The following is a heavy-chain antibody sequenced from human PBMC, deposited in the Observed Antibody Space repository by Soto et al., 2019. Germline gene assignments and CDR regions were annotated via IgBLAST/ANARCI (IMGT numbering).Heavy chain of an antibody. CDR3: ATDHYGMDV. J-gene: IGHJ6*02. V-gene: IGHV3-23*01. CDR1: GFTLTSYA. CDR2: ISGSGGST. Sequence: EVQLLESGGGLVQAGGSLRLSCAASGFTLTSYAMNWVRQAPGKGLEWVSAISGSGGSTNCADSVKGRFTISRDNSKNTLYLQMNSLRAEDTAVYYCATDHYGMDVWGQGTTVTVSS.